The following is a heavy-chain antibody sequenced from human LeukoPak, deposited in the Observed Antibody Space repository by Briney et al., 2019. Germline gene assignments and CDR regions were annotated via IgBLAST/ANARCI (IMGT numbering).Heavy chain of an antibody. CDR3: AKDLYYGSGSAYYYFDY. J-gene: IGHJ4*02. D-gene: IGHD3-10*01. CDR1: GFTLRSYT. Sequence: GGSLRLSCAASGFTLRSYTMNWVRQAPGKGLEWVSSIGISSNKIYYADSVKGRFTISRDNSKNTLYLQMNSLRAEDTAVYYCAKDLYYGSGSAYYYFDYWGQGTLVTVSS. V-gene: IGHV3-21*04. CDR2: IGISSNKI.